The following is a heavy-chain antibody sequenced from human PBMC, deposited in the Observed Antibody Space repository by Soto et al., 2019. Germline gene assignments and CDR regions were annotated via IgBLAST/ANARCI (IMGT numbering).Heavy chain of an antibody. CDR2: ISSNGGST. J-gene: IGHJ4*02. V-gene: IGHV3-64D*08. Sequence: GESLKISCSASGFTFSSYAMHWVRQAPGKGLEYVSAISSNGGSTYYADSVKGRFTISRDNSKNTLYLQMSSLRAEDTAVYYCVKDLGYQLLPHFDYWGQGTLVTVSS. D-gene: IGHD2-2*01. CDR3: VKDLGYQLLPHFDY. CDR1: GFTFSSYA.